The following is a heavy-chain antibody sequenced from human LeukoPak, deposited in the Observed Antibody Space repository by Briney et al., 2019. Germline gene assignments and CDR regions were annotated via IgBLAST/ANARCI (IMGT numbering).Heavy chain of an antibody. CDR2: IKQDGSVK. CDR3: ARVGYSNSSTDY. Sequence: GGSLRLSCAASGFTFSNYWMSWVRQAPGKGLEWVANIKQDGSVKYYMDSVKGRFSISRDNAKNSLFLQANSLRAEDTAIYYCARVGYSNSSTDYWGQGTLVTVSS. CDR1: GFTFSNYW. D-gene: IGHD6-6*01. V-gene: IGHV3-7*01. J-gene: IGHJ4*02.